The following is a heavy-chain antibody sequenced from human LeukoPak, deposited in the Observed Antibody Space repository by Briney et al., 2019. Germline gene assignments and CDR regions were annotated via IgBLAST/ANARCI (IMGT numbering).Heavy chain of an antibody. CDR1: GYTFTKYA. V-gene: IGHV7-4-1*02. J-gene: IGHJ5*02. Sequence: GASVKVSCKASGYTFTKYAMNWVRQAPGQGLEWMGWINTNTGNPTYAQGFTGRFVFSLDTSVSTAYLQISSLKADDTAVYYCARDPYTSSSWYRGRANNWFDPWGQGTLVTVSS. CDR3: ARDPYTSSSWYRGRANNWFDP. D-gene: IGHD6-13*01. CDR2: INTNTGNP.